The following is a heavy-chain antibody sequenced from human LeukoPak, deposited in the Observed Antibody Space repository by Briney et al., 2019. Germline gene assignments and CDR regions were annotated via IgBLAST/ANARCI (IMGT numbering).Heavy chain of an antibody. CDR3: ARGKPYYYDRIPDYFDY. CDR2: IKQDGSEK. CDR1: GFTFSSYW. D-gene: IGHD3-22*01. J-gene: IGHJ4*02. Sequence: GGSLRLSCAASGFTFSSYWMSWVRQAPGKGLEWVANIKQDGSEKYYVDSVKGRFTISRDNAKNSLYLQMNSLRAEDTAVYYCARGKPYYYDRIPDYFDYWGQGTLVTVSS. V-gene: IGHV3-7*01.